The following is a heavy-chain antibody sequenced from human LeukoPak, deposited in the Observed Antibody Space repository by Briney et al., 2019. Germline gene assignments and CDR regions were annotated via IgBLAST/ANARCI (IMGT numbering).Heavy chain of an antibody. V-gene: IGHV4-30-2*01. CDR1: GGSISSGGYP. Sequence: SETLSLTCAVSGGSISSGGYPWSWIRQPPGKGLEWIGYIYHSGSTYYNPSLKSRVTISVDRSKNQFSLKLSSVTAADTAVYYCARDSSSWQFDYWGQGTLVTVSS. J-gene: IGHJ4*02. CDR3: ARDSSSWQFDY. CDR2: IYHSGST. D-gene: IGHD6-13*01.